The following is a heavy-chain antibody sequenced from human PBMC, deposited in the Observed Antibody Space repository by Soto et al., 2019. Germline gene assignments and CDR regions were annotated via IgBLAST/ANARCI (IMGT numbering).Heavy chain of an antibody. CDR1: GFTFSSYS. CDR3: AREGSGVAFDI. CDR2: ISSSSSYI. J-gene: IGHJ3*02. D-gene: IGHD3-10*01. Sequence: EVQLVESGGGLVKPGGSLRLSCAASGFTFSSYSMNWVRQAPGKGLEWFSSISSSSSYIYYADSVKGRFTISRDNAKNSLYLQMNSLRSEDTAVYYCAREGSGVAFDIWGQGTMVTVSS. V-gene: IGHV3-21*01.